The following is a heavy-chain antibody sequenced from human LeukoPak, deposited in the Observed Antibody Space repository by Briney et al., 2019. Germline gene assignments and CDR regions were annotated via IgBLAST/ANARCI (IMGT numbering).Heavy chain of an antibody. CDR2: IYSSGST. J-gene: IGHJ3*02. D-gene: IGHD5-12*01. CDR3: ARRYSGYGNAFDI. V-gene: IGHV4-59*08. CDR1: GGSISSYY. Sequence: SETLSLTCTVSGGSISSYYWSWIRQPPGKGLEWIGYIYSSGSTSYSPSLKSRVTISVDTSKNQFSLKLYSVTAADTAVYYCARRYSGYGNAFDIWDQGTMVTVSS.